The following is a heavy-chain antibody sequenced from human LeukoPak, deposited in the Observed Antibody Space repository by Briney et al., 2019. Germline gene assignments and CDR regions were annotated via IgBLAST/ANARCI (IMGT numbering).Heavy chain of an antibody. CDR3: AKGADY. CDR2: INTDGSST. Sequence: PGGSLRLSCAASGFIFSSYWMHWVRHAPGKGLAWVSRINTDGSSTSYADSVKGRFTISRDNAKNTLYLQMNSLRAEDTAVYYCAKGADYWGQGTLVTVSS. V-gene: IGHV3-74*01. CDR1: GFIFSSYW. J-gene: IGHJ4*02.